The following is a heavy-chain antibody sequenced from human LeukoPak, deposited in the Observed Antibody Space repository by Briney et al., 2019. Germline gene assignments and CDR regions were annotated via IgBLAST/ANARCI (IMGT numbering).Heavy chain of an antibody. CDR2: TVPSSSEI. CDR3: VRDHDYALDY. J-gene: IGHJ4*02. Sequence: GGSLRLSCAASGFTFSSYSMNWVRQAPGKGLEWVSYTVPSSSEIYYVDSVKGRFTISRDNAKNSLYLQMNSLRDEDTAVYYCVRDHDYALDYWGQGTLVTVSS. CDR1: GFTFSSYS. V-gene: IGHV3-48*02. D-gene: IGHD4-17*01.